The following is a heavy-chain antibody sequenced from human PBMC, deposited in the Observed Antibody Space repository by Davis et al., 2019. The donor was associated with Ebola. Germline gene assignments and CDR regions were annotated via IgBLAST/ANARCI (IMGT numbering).Heavy chain of an antibody. J-gene: IGHJ6*03. V-gene: IGHV3-23*05. Sequence: GESLKISCAASGFTFSAYAMNWVRQAPGKGLEWVSSINNSGRNTHYADSVKGRFTISRDNSKNTLYLQLISLRAEDTAVYYCATVPISYGPGYMDVWGNGTTVTVSS. CDR2: INNSGRNT. CDR3: ATVPISYGPGYMDV. D-gene: IGHD3-3*01. CDR1: GFTFSAYA.